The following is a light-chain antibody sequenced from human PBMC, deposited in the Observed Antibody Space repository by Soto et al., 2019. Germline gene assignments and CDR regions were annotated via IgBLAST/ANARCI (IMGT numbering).Light chain of an antibody. CDR2: AAS. Sequence: DIQMTQSPSSLSASVGDRVTITCRASQGISNSLAWYQQKPGKVPKLLIYAASTLQSGVPSRFSGSGSGTDFTISINSLQPEDVATYYCQKYNGAPHTFGQGTKLEIK. CDR1: QGISNS. J-gene: IGKJ2*01. CDR3: QKYNGAPHT. V-gene: IGKV1-27*01.